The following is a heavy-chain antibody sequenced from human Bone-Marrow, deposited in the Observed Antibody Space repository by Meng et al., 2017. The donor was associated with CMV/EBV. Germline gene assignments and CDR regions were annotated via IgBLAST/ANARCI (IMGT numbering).Heavy chain of an antibody. CDR3: AREYCSSTSCRNYYYYGMDV. CDR2: ISSSGSTI. V-gene: IGHV3-48*03. CDR1: GFTFSSYE. Sequence: GGSLRLSCAASGFTFSSYEMNWVRQAPGKGLEWVSYISSSGSTIYYADSVEGRFTISRDNAKNSLYLQMNSLRAEDTAVYYCAREYCSSTSCRNYYYYGMDVWGQGTTVTVSS. D-gene: IGHD2-2*01. J-gene: IGHJ6*02.